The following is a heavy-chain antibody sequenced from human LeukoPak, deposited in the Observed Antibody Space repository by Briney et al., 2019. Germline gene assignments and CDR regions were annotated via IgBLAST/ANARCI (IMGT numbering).Heavy chain of an antibody. J-gene: IGHJ3*02. CDR3: ARSGRGGAFDI. Sequence: SGGSLRLSCAGSGFTLSSNWMHWVRQAPGKGLVWVPRIYSDGSRTNYADSVKGRFTISGDNAKNPQYLQMNSLRAEDTAVYYCARSGRGGAFDIWGQGTMVTVSS. V-gene: IGHV3-74*01. D-gene: IGHD1-26*01. CDR1: GFTLSSNW. CDR2: IYSDGSRT.